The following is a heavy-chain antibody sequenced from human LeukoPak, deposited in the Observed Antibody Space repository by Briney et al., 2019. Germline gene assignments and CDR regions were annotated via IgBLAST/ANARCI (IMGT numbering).Heavy chain of an antibody. CDR2: IKQDGSEK. V-gene: IGHV3-7*01. Sequence: GGSLRLSCAASGFTFSSYAMHWVRQAPGKGLEWVANIKQDGSEKYYVDSVKGRFTISRDNAKNSLYLQMNSLRAEDTAVYYCARDLCSSTSCYTRWYYYYYGMDVWGQGTTVTVSS. CDR1: GFTFSSYA. J-gene: IGHJ6*02. D-gene: IGHD2-2*02. CDR3: ARDLCSSTSCYTRWYYYYYGMDV.